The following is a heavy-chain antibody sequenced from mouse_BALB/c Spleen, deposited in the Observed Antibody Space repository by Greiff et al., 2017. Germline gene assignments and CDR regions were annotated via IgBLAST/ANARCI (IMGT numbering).Heavy chain of an antibody. D-gene: IGHD2-10*01. CDR1: GYTFTSYT. J-gene: IGHJ3*01. CDR2: INPSSGYT. V-gene: IGHV1-4*02. CDR3: ARSYYGNFFAY. Sequence: QVQLQQSAAELARPGASVKMSCKASGYTFTSYTMHWVKQRPGQGLEWIGYINPSSGYTEYNQKFKDKTTLTADKSSSTAYMQLSSLTSEDSAVYYCARSYYGNFFAYWGQGTLVTVSA.